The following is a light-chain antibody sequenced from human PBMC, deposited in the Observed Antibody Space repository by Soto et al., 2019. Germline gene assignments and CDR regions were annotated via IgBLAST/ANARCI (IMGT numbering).Light chain of an antibody. CDR1: SSDVGGYNY. J-gene: IGLJ2*01. CDR2: DVS. CDR3: SSYSSSSIS. V-gene: IGLV2-14*01. Sequence: QSALTQPASVSGSPGQSITISCTGTSSDVGGYNYVSWYQQLPGKAPKLMIYDVSNRPSGISNRFSGSKSGNTASLTISGLQAADEADYYCSSYSSSSISFGGGTKLTVL.